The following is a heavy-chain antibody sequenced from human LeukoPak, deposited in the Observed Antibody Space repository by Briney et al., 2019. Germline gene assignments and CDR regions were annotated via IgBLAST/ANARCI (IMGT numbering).Heavy chain of an antibody. J-gene: IGHJ4*02. V-gene: IGHV3-30*18. CDR2: ISYDASNK. CDR3: AKDQGYGYVAIWIDY. Sequence: GGSLRLSCAASGFTFSGYGMHWVRQAPGKGLEWLAVISYDASNKHYADSVKGRFTISRDNSKNTLYLQMNSLRAEDTAVYYCAKDQGYGYVAIWIDYWGQGTLVTVSS. CDR1: GFTFSGYG. D-gene: IGHD5-18*01.